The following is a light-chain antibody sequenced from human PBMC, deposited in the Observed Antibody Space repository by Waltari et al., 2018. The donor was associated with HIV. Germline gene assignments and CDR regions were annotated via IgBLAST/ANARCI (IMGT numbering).Light chain of an antibody. V-gene: IGLV3-25*03. Sequence: SYELTQPPSVSVSPVQTATTTCPGDSLSGQYAYWYQQKPGQAPVAIIYKDTERPSGIPERFSGSSSGTTVTLIISEAQTEDEADYYCQSADSSGGFRVFGGGTRLSVL. CDR2: KDT. CDR3: QSADSSGGFRV. J-gene: IGLJ3*02. CDR1: SLSGQY.